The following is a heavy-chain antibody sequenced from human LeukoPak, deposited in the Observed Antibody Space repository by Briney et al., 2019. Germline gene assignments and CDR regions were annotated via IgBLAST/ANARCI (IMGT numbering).Heavy chain of an antibody. D-gene: IGHD2-15*01. CDR3: ARRNRLGYCSGGSCYSDY. CDR2: INPNSGGT. J-gene: IGHJ4*02. V-gene: IGHV1-2*02. Sequence: ASVKVSCKTSGYTFTGYYIHWVRQAPGQGLEWMGWINPNSGGTNYVQKFQARVTMTRDTSINTAYMELSRLKSDDTAVYYCARRNRLGYCSGGSCYSDYWGQGTLVTVSS. CDR1: GYTFTGYY.